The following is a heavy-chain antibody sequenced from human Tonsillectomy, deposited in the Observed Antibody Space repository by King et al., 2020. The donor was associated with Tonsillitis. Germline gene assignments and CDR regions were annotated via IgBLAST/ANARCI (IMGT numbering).Heavy chain of an antibody. CDR2: GYSGGRP. D-gene: IGHD6-25*01. J-gene: IGHJ4*02. Sequence: GGGLGQPGGSLRLSGAASGLTGSASYMSGVRQAPGKGLEGVSVGYSGGRPDYADPVKGRLPISRKNSKNTVYRQLNRLRAEDPAVYYCARARMRLGAYHFDYWGQGTLVTVSS. V-gene: IGHV3-53*04. CDR3: ARARMRLGAYHFDY. CDR1: GLTGSASY.